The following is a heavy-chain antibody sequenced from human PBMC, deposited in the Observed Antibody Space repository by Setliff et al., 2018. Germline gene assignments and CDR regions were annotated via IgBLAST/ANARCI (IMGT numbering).Heavy chain of an antibody. J-gene: IGHJ5*02. CDR2: IRQDGTNK. D-gene: IGHD3-3*01. CDR1: GFTISNYW. V-gene: IGHV3-7*03. Sequence: ASVKVSCVASGFTISNYWMAWVRQAPGKGLEWVADIRQDGTNKYYMDSVEGRFTISRDNSKNSVYLQMNSLRAEDTALYHCARKVWTIYDKSWIGYTDLWGQGTRSPSPQ. CDR3: ARKVWTIYDKSWIGYTDL.